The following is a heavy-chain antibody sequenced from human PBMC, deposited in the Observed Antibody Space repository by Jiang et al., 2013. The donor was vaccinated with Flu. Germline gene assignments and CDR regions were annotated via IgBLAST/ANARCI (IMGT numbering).Heavy chain of an antibody. Sequence: RSLRVSCEASGFTFSTYAMHWVRQAPDKGLEWVAVVSFDGSDKYYADPVKGRFTISRDNSKNTLYLQMNSLRGDDTALYYCARAFKSPGTPENGFDIWGQGTVVTVSS. CDR3: ARAFKSPGTPENGFDI. V-gene: IGHV3-30-3*01. J-gene: IGHJ3*02. D-gene: IGHD2-8*01. CDR2: VSFDGSDK. CDR1: GFTFSTYA.